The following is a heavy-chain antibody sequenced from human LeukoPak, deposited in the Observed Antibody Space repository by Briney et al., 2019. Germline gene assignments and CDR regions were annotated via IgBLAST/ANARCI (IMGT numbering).Heavy chain of an antibody. CDR2: IIPILDTA. J-gene: IGHJ4*02. Sequence: ASVKVSCKASGGTFSSYAISWVRQAPGQGLEWMGRIIPILDTANYAQKFQGRVTITADKSTSTAYMELSSLRSEDTAVYYCARSLTGYPHYFDYWGQGTLVTVSS. V-gene: IGHV1-69*04. D-gene: IGHD3-9*01. CDR3: ARSLTGYPHYFDY. CDR1: GGTFSSYA.